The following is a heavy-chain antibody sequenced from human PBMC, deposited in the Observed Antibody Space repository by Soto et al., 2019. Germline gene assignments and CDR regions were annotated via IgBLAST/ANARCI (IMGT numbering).Heavy chain of an antibody. D-gene: IGHD7-27*01. CDR3: ARGRYCLTGRCFPNWFDS. J-gene: IGHJ5*01. Sequence: SETLSLTCSVSGDSISNLDYFWAWIRQPPGQALEYIGYIYKSATTYYNPSFESRVAISVDTSKSQFSLNVTSVTAADTAVYFCARGRYCLTGRCFPNWFDSWDQGALVTVSS. CDR2: IYKSATT. CDR1: GDSISNLDYF. V-gene: IGHV4-30-4*01.